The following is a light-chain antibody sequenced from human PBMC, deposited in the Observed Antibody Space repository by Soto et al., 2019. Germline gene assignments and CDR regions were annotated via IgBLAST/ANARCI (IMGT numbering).Light chain of an antibody. V-gene: IGLV2-14*01. CDR1: STDVGGYNY. CDR2: EVS. CDR3: TSSSSTVVV. J-gene: IGLJ2*01. Sequence: QSALTQPASVSGSPGQSITISCTGTSTDVGGYNYVSWYQHHPGKAPKLMLYEVSGRPSGVSNRFSGSKSGNTASLTISGLQAEDEADYYCTSSSSTVVVFGGGTKVPVL.